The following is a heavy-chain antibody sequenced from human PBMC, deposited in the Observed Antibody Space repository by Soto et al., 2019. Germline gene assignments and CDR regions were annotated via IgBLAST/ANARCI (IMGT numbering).Heavy chain of an antibody. D-gene: IGHD6-6*01. CDR2: INHSGST. Sequence: SETLSLTCAVYGGSFSCYYWSWIRQPPGEGLEWIGEINHSGSTNYNPSLKSRVTISVDTSKNQFSLKLSSVTAADTAVYYCARGSGSSSYWGQGTPVTVSS. V-gene: IGHV4-34*01. J-gene: IGHJ4*02. CDR3: ARGSGSSSY. CDR1: GGSFSCYY.